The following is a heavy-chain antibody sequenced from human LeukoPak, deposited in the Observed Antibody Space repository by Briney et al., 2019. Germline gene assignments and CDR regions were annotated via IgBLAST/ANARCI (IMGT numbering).Heavy chain of an antibody. Sequence: ASVKVSCKASGYTFTSYAMNWVRQAPGQGLEWMGWMNPNSGNTGYAQKFQGRVTITRNTSISTAYMELSSLRSEDTAVYYCARWGLEGGGYDWGQGTLVTVSS. J-gene: IGHJ4*02. CDR1: GYTFTSYA. D-gene: IGHD5-12*01. CDR3: ARWGLEGGGYD. V-gene: IGHV1-8*03. CDR2: MNPNSGNT.